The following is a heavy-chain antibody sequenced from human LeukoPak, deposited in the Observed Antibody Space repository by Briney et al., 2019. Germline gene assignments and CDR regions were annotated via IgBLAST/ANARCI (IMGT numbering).Heavy chain of an antibody. CDR3: AKDHYYDFWSGIRFDY. CDR1: GFTFSSYA. J-gene: IGHJ4*02. Sequence: PGGSLRLSCAASGFTFSSYAMSWVREAPGKGLEWGSAISGSGGRTYFADSVKGRFTIYRDHSKTPLYLQMNSLSAEETVVYYCAKDHYYDFWSGIRFDYWGQGTLVTVSS. D-gene: IGHD3-3*01. V-gene: IGHV3-23*01. CDR2: ISGSGGRT.